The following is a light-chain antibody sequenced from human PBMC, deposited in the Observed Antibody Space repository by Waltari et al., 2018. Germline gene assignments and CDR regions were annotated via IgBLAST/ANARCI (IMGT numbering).Light chain of an antibody. Sequence: DIQMTQSPSTLSASVGARVRITCRASQSISTSLARYQQRPGKAPKLLIYKASTLENEVPSRFSGSGSGTEFTLTISSLQPDDFATYYCQQFDSYPVTFGQGTKVEIK. J-gene: IGKJ2*01. CDR1: QSISTS. CDR3: QQFDSYPVT. V-gene: IGKV1-5*03. CDR2: KAS.